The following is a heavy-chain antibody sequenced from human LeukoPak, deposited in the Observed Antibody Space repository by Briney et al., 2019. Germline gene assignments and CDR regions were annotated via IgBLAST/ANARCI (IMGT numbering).Heavy chain of an antibody. CDR1: GGTFSSYA. CDR3: AREGGRLRFLEWFFDY. Sequence: SVKVSCKASGGTFSSYAISWVRQAPGQGLEWMGRIIPIFGTANYAQKFQGRVTITTDESTSTVYMELSSLRSEDTAVYYCAREGGRLRFLEWFFDYWGQGTLVTVSS. CDR2: IIPIFGTA. J-gene: IGHJ4*02. V-gene: IGHV1-69*05. D-gene: IGHD3-3*01.